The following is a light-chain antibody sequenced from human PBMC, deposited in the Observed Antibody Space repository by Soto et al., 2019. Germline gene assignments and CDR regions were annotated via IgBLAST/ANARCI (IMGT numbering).Light chain of an antibody. CDR2: GAS. J-gene: IGKJ1*01. CDR1: QSVNSN. V-gene: IGKV3-20*01. Sequence: DILMTQSPATLSVSPGERATLSCRSSQSVNSNLAWYKQRPGQAPRILMYGASNRATGIPDRFSGSGSGTDFTLTISRLDPEDFAVYYCQQYGSPGTLGQGTKVDIK. CDR3: QQYGSPGT.